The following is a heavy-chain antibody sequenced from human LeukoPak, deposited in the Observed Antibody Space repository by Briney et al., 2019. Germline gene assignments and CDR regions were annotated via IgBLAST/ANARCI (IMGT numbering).Heavy chain of an antibody. CDR1: GGSVSSGSYY. V-gene: IGHV4-61*01. Sequence: SETLPLTCTVSGGSVSSGSYYWSWIRQPPGKGLEWIGYIYYSGSTNYNPSLKSRVTISVDTSKNQFSLKLSSVTAADTAVYYCARLIRPDNWFDPWGQGTLVTVSS. CDR3: ARLIRPDNWFDP. CDR2: IYYSGST. J-gene: IGHJ5*02. D-gene: IGHD3-16*01.